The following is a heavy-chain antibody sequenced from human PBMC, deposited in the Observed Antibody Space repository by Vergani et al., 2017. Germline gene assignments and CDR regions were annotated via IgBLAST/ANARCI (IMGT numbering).Heavy chain of an antibody. J-gene: IGHJ4*02. Sequence: QVQLQQWGAGLLKPSETLSLTCAVYGGSFSGYYWSWIRQPPGKGLEWIGEINHSGSTNYNPSLKSRVTISVDTSKNQFSLKLSSVTAADTAVYYCARDSGGNAKQFDYWGQGTLVTVSS. V-gene: IGHV4-34*01. CDR3: ARDSGGNAKQFDY. D-gene: IGHD4-23*01. CDR2: INHSGST. CDR1: GGSFSGYY.